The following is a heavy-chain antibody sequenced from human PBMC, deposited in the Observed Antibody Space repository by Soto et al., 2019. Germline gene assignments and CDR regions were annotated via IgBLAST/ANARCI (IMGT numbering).Heavy chain of an antibody. CDR1: GGTFRSYG. D-gene: IGHD5-12*01. V-gene: IGHV1-69*06. CDR3: ARDQDMATITDFVY. CDR2: IIPMFNTT. J-gene: IGHJ4*02. Sequence: QVQLVQSGTEVKKPGSSVKVSCKASGGTFRSYGISWVRQAPGQGLEWMGGIIPMFNTTNYAQRFQGRVTSTADKSTSTAYMELNSLTSEDTGVYYCARDQDMATITDFVYWGQGTLVTVSS.